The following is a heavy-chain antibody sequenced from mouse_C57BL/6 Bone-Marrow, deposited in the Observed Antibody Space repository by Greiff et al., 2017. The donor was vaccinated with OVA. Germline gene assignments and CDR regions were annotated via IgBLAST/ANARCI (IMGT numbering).Heavy chain of an antibody. D-gene: IGHD1-1*01. V-gene: IGHV1-62-2*01. J-gene: IGHJ3*01. CDR1: GYTFTEYS. Sequence: QVQLQQSGAELVKPGASVKLSCKASGYTFTEYSIHWVKQRSGQGLEWIGWFYPGSGSIKYNEKFKDKATLTADKSSSTVYMELSSLTSEDSAVYFYASHEGSCHAGSTWFAYWGQGTLVTVSA. CDR3: ASHEGSCHAGSTWFAY. CDR2: FYPGSGSI.